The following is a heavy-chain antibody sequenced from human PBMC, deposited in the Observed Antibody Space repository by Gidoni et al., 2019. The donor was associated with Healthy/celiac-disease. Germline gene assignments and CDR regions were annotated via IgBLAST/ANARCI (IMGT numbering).Heavy chain of an antibody. CDR1: GGSSSSSSYY. J-gene: IGHJ5*02. CDR2: IYYSGCT. CDR3: ARPNDFWSGYYLSGFFAP. D-gene: IGHD3-3*01. V-gene: IGHV4-39*01. Sequence: QRQMQESGPALVKPSETLSITCTVSGGSSSSSSYYWGWIRQPPGKGLEWMGRIYYSGCTYYNPSIKSRVTISVDTSKNPFSPKLSSVTAADTAVYYCARPNDFWSGYYLSGFFAPWGQGTLVTVSS.